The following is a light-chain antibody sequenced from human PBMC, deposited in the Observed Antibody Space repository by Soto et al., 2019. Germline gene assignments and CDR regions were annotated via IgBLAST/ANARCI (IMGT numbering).Light chain of an antibody. J-gene: IGLJ2*01. Sequence: QLVLTQPASVSGSPGQSITISCAGTTSDVATYDLVSWYQHHPGTAPSVIIYEVTKRPSGVSNRFSGSKSGNTASLTISGLQPEDEADYFCCSYAGGNTFVFGGGTKLTVL. V-gene: IGLV2-23*02. CDR3: CSYAGGNTFV. CDR2: EVT. CDR1: TSDVATYDL.